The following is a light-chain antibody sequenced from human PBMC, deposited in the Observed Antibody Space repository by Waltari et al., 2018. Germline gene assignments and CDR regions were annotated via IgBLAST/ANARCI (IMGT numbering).Light chain of an antibody. J-gene: IGLJ2*01. Sequence: QSALTQPASVSGSPGQSITLSCTGTSSDVGDYNYVSWYQQHPGKVPELIIYDFSYRPSGVSIRFSGYKSGNTASLTISWLQAEDEADYYCSSHATTSVIFGGGTKLTVL. CDR1: SSDVGDYNY. CDR3: SSHATTSVI. CDR2: DFS. V-gene: IGLV2-14*03.